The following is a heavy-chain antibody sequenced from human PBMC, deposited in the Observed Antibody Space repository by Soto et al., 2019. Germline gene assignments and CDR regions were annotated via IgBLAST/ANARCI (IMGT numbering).Heavy chain of an antibody. V-gene: IGHV1-8*01. CDR1: GYTFTSYD. D-gene: IGHD3-10*01. J-gene: IGHJ4*02. CDR2: MNPNSGNT. Sequence: QVQLVQSGAEVKKPGASVKVSCKASGYTFTSYDINWVRQATGQGLEWMGWMNPNSGNTGYAQKYKGRVTMTRNTYISTAYMELSSLRSEDTAVYYCARGGVFFFAAPTNPFDYWGQGTLVTVSS. CDR3: ARGGVFFFAAPTNPFDY.